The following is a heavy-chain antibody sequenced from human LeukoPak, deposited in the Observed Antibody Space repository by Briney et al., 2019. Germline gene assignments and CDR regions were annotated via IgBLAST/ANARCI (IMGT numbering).Heavy chain of an antibody. Sequence: PSETLSLTCTVSGYSISGGYYWGWIRQPPGKGLEWIGSIYHIGSTYYNPSLKSRVTISVDTSKNQFSLKLSSVTAADTAVYYCARDVWFGAGRTFDYWGQGTLVTVSS. CDR1: GYSISGGYY. J-gene: IGHJ4*02. CDR3: ARDVWFGAGRTFDY. CDR2: IYHIGST. D-gene: IGHD3-10*01. V-gene: IGHV4-38-2*02.